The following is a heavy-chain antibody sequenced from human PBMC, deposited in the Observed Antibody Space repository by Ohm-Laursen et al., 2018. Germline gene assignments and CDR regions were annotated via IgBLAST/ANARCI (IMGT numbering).Heavy chain of an antibody. D-gene: IGHD2-2*01. J-gene: IGHJ5*02. V-gene: IGHV3-23*01. Sequence: SLRLSCAASGFTFSSYAMSWVRQAPGKGLEWVSAISGSGGSTYYADSVKGRFTISRDNSKNTLYLQMNSLGAEDTAVYYCAKEAIVVVPAAIRGGFDGWGQGTLVTVSS. CDR3: AKEAIVVVPAAIRGGFDG. CDR2: ISGSGGST. CDR1: GFTFSSYA.